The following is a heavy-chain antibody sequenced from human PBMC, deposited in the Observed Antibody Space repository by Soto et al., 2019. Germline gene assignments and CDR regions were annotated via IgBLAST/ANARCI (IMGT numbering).Heavy chain of an antibody. CDR2: ISGSGGST. CDR1: GFTFRSYA. CDR3: AKSPEEYYFDY. J-gene: IGHJ4*02. Sequence: GGSLGLSCAASGFTFRSYAMSWVRQAPGKGLEWVSAISGSGGSTYYADSVKGRFTISRDNSKNTLYLQMNSLRAEDTAVYYCAKSPEEYYFDYWGQGTLVTVSS. V-gene: IGHV3-23*01.